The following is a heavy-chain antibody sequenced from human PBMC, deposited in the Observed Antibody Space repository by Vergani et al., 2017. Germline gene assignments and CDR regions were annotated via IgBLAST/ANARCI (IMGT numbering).Heavy chain of an antibody. V-gene: IGHV1-3*01. Sequence: QVQLVQSGAEVKKPGASVKVSCKASGYTFTSYAMHWVRQAPGQRLEWMGWINAGNGNTKYSQKFQGRVTITRDTSASTAYMGLSSLRSEDTAVYYCARGRILYPGWFDPWGQGTLVTVSS. CDR2: INAGNGNT. D-gene: IGHD2-8*01. J-gene: IGHJ5*02. CDR1: GYTFTSYA. CDR3: ARGRILYPGWFDP.